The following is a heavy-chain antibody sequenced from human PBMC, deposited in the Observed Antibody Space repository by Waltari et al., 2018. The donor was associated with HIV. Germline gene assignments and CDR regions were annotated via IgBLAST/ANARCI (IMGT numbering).Heavy chain of an antibody. V-gene: IGHV3-48*03. Sequence: EVQLVESGGGLVQPGGSLRLSCAASGFTFSSYEMNWVRQDLGKGLEWVSYISSSGSTIYYADSVKGRFTISRDNAKNSLYLQMNSLRAEDTAVYYCARESDGGNGGARNYYGMDVWGQGTTVTVSS. CDR1: GFTFSSYE. D-gene: IGHD7-27*01. CDR3: ARESDGGNGGARNYYGMDV. J-gene: IGHJ6*02. CDR2: ISSSGSTI.